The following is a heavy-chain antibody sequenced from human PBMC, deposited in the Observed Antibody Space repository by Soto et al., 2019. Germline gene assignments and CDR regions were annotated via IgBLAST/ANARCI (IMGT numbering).Heavy chain of an antibody. CDR2: IYYSGST. CDR1: GGSISSYY. D-gene: IGHD4-17*01. CDR3: ARHEGTVTTLDY. Sequence: PSETLSLTCTVSGGSISSYYWSWIRQPPGKGLEWIGYIYYSGSTNYNPSLKSRVTISVDTSKNQFSLKLSSVTAAVTAVYYCARHEGTVTTLDYWGQGTLVTVSS. V-gene: IGHV4-59*08. J-gene: IGHJ4*02.